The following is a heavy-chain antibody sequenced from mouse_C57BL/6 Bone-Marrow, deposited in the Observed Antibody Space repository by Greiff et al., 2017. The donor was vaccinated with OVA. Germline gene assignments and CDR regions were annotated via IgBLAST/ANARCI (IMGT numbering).Heavy chain of an antibody. V-gene: IGHV1-15*01. CDR2: IDPETGGT. CDR1: GYTFTDYE. J-gene: IGHJ1*03. Sequence: LVESGAELVRPGASVTLSCKASGYTFTDYEMHWVKQTPVHGLEWIGAIDPETGGTAYNQKFKGKAILTADKSSSTAYMELRSLTSEDSAVYYCTREGDGNWYFDVWGTGTTVTVSS. CDR3: TREGDGNWYFDV. D-gene: IGHD3-3*01.